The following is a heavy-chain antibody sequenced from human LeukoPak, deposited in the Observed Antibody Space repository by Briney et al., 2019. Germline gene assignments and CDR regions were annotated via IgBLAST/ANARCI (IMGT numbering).Heavy chain of an antibody. CDR2: LFNSGST. D-gene: IGHD3-22*01. J-gene: IGHJ3*01. CDR1: GGSISSYY. CDR3: ARGRGYYYDSSAYGAFDV. Sequence: SETLSLTCTVSGGSISSYYWSWIRQPPGKGLEWIGYLFNSGSTNYNPSLKSRVTISVDTSKNQFSLKLSSVTAADTAVYYCARGRGYYYDSSAYGAFDVWGQGTVVTVSS. V-gene: IGHV4-59*01.